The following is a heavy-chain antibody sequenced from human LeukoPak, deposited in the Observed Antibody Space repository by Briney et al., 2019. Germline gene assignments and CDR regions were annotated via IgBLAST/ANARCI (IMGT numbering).Heavy chain of an antibody. D-gene: IGHD4-17*01. J-gene: IGHJ4*02. CDR2: ISSDTRTI. Sequence: GGSLRLSCAASGFTFSSYSMNWVRQAPGKGLEWVSYISSDTRTIYYADSVTGRFTTSRDNAKNSLFLQMTSLRAEDTAVYYCARDKNGDYTYRYWGEGTLVTVSS. CDR1: GFTFSSYS. CDR3: ARDKNGDYTYRY. V-gene: IGHV3-48*04.